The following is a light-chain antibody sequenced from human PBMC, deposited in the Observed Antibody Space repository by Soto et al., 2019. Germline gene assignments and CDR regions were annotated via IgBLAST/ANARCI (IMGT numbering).Light chain of an antibody. CDR2: DAS. V-gene: IGKV1-5*01. Sequence: DIQMTQSPSTLSGSVGDRVTITCRASQTISSWLAWYQQKPGKAPNLLIYDASSLQSGVPSRFSGSGFGTEFTLTISSLQPGDFATYFCQQYNSLSPWTFGQGTKVDIK. J-gene: IGKJ1*01. CDR1: QTISSW. CDR3: QQYNSLSPWT.